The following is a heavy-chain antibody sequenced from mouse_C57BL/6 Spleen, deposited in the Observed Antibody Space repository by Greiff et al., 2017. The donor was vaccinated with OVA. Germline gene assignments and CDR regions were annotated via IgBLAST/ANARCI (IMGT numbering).Heavy chain of an antibody. CDR1: GFNIKDYY. CDR3: TNYSNYEDAMDY. CDR2: IDPEDGDT. J-gene: IGHJ4*01. Sequence: VHVKQSGAELVRPGASVKLSCTASGFNIKDYYMHWVKQRPEQGLEWIGRIDPEDGDTEYAPKFQGKATMTADTSSNTAYLQLSSLTSEDTAVYYCTNYSNYEDAMDYWGQGTSVTVSS. D-gene: IGHD2-5*01. V-gene: IGHV14-1*01.